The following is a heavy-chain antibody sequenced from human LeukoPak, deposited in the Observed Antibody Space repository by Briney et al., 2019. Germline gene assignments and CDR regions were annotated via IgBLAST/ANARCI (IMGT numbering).Heavy chain of an antibody. CDR2: ISGSGGGT. J-gene: IGHJ4*02. Sequence: PGGSLRLSCAASGFTFSSYAMSWVRQAPGKGLEWVSAISGSGGGTYYADSVKGRFTISRDNSKNTLYLQVNSLRAEDTAVYYCAKGNAGYSGYVRLGAIDYWGQGTLVTVSS. CDR1: GFTFSSYA. D-gene: IGHD5-12*01. CDR3: AKGNAGYSGYVRLGAIDY. V-gene: IGHV3-23*01.